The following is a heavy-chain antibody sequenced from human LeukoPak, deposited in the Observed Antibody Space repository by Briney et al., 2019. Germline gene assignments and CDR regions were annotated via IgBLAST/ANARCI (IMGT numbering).Heavy chain of an antibody. CDR3: ARGTRGFDP. D-gene: IGHD2-2*01. J-gene: IGHJ5*02. Sequence: AGGSLRLSCAASGFTLSSYWMYWVRQAPGKGLVWVSRINTDGSTTNYADSVKGRFTISRDNAKNTLFLQMNSLRLEDTAVYYCARGTRGFDPWGQGTLVTVSS. V-gene: IGHV3-74*01. CDR1: GFTLSSYW. CDR2: INTDGSTT.